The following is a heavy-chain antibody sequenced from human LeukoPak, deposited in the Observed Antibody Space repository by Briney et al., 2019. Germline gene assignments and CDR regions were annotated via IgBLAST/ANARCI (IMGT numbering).Heavy chain of an antibody. D-gene: IGHD3-3*01. V-gene: IGHV1-69*05. Sequence: GASVKVSCKASGGTFSSYAISWVRQAPGQGLEWMGGIIPIFGTANYAQKFQGRVTITTDESTSTAYMELSSLRSEDTAVYYCAAWTFTISPHWYFDLWGRGTLVTVSS. CDR2: IIPIFGTA. CDR3: AAWTFTISPHWYFDL. J-gene: IGHJ2*01. CDR1: GGTFSSYA.